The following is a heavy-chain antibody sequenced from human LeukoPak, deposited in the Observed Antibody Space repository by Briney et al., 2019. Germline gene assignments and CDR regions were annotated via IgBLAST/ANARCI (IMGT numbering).Heavy chain of an antibody. CDR1: GYTFTSYA. CDR2: VNACNGNT. D-gene: IGHD6-13*01. V-gene: IGHV1-3*01. CDR3: ARDDGYSSSWFDY. J-gene: IGHJ4*02. Sequence: RASVKVSCKASGYTFTSYAMHWVRQAPGQRLEWMGWVNACNGNTKYSQKFQGRVTITRDTSASTDYMELSSLRSEDTAVYYCARDDGYSSSWFDYWGQGTLVTVSS.